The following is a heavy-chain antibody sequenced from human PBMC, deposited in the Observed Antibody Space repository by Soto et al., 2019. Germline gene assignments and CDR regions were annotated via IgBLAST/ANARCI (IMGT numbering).Heavy chain of an antibody. CDR1: GYTFTGYY. CDR2: INPNSGGT. CDR3: ARGLPLAADY. V-gene: IGHV1-2*02. J-gene: IGHJ4*02. Sequence: GASVKVSCKASGYTFTGYYMHWVRQAPGQGFEWMGWINPNSGGTKYSQKFQGRVTITRDTSASTAYMELSSLRSEDTAVYYCARGLPLAADYWGQGTLVTVSS.